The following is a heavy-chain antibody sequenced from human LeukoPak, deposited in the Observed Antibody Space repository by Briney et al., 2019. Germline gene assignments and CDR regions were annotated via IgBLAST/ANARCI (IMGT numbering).Heavy chain of an antibody. CDR1: GGSISSYY. Sequence: SETLSLTCTVSGGSISSYYWSWIRQPPGKGLEWIGYIYYSGSTNYNPSLKSRVTISVDTSKNQFSLKLNSVTAADTAVYYCARSGSYLNNFDYWGQGTLVTVSS. V-gene: IGHV4-59*01. CDR2: IYYSGST. J-gene: IGHJ4*02. CDR3: ARSGSYLNNFDY. D-gene: IGHD1-26*01.